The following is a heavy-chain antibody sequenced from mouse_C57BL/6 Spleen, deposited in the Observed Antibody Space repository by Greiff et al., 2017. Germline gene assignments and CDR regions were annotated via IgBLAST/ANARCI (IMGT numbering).Heavy chain of an antibody. CDR1: GFTFSSYT. V-gene: IGHV5-9*01. CDR3: ARQEFYYGNSYYFDY. D-gene: IGHD2-1*01. CDR2: ISGGGGNT. J-gene: IGHJ2*01. Sequence: EVKLVESGGGLVKPGGSLKLSCAASGFTFSSYTMSWVRQTPEKRLEWVATISGGGGNTYYPDSVKGRFTISRDNAKNTLYLQMSSLRSEDTALYYCARQEFYYGNSYYFDYWGQGTTLTVSS.